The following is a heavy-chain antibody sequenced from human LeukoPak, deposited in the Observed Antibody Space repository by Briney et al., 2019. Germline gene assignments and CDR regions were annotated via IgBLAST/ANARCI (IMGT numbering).Heavy chain of an antibody. CDR1: GGSMSHH. Sequence: PSETLSLTCTVSGGSMSHHWSWIRQSPGKGLEWIGYISHTASTNYNPSLKSRVTLSIDTSKNQFSLKLSSVTAADTAVYYCARLPSVFSFDIWGQGTMVTVSS. J-gene: IGHJ3*02. CDR3: ARLPSVFSFDI. CDR2: ISHTAST. V-gene: IGHV4-59*08. D-gene: IGHD2-8*01.